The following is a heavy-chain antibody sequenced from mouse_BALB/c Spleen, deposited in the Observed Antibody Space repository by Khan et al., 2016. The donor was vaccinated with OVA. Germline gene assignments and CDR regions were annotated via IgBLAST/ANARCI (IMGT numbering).Heavy chain of an antibody. Sequence: QIQLVQSVPELKKPGVTVKISYKASWYTFTTYGMNWVKQAPGKGLKWMGWINTYTGEPTYVDAFKGRFAFYLETSASTAYLQINNLKNEDTATYFCARVGDSGTMDYWVQGTSVTVS. V-gene: IGHV9-3-1*01. J-gene: IGHJ4*01. CDR1: WYTFTTYG. D-gene: IGHD3-3*01. CDR2: INTYTGEP. CDR3: ARVGDSGTMDY.